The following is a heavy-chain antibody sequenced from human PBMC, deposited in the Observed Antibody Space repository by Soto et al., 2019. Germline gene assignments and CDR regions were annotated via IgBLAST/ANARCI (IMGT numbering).Heavy chain of an antibody. CDR3: VMVDNYVTPTPQDV. J-gene: IGHJ6*02. CDR1: GYIFVNYG. V-gene: IGHV1-18*01. D-gene: IGHD3-16*01. Sequence: QVQLVQSGDEVKKPGASVKVSCKASGYIFVNYGIAWVRQAPGQGLEWMGLISPYTGNTHSATKVQGRLTMTTDTSTSTAYMELGSLTSDDTAVYYCVMVDNYVTPTPQDVWGQGTTVTVSS. CDR2: ISPYTGNT.